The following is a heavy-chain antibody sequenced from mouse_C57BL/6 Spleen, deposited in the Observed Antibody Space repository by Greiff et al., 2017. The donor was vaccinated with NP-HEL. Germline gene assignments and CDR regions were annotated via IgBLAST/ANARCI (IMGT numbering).Heavy chain of an antibody. D-gene: IGHD4-1*01. Sequence: VKLVESGPGLVQPSQSLSITCTVSGFSLTSYGVHWVRQSPGKGLEWLGVIWGGGSTDYNAAFISRLSISKDNSKSQVFFKMNSLQADDTAIYYCARNWDYFDYWGQGTTLTVSS. CDR1: GFSLTSYG. CDR2: IWGGGST. V-gene: IGHV2-2*01. CDR3: ARNWDYFDY. J-gene: IGHJ2*01.